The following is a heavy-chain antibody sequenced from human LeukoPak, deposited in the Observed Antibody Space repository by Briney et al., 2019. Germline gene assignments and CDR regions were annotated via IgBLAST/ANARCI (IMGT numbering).Heavy chain of an antibody. CDR1: GYTFTGYY. J-gene: IGHJ4*02. Sequence: VKVSCKASGYTFTGYYMHWVRQAPGQGLEWMGRINPNRGDTNYAQKFQGRVTMTRDTSIGTAYTELSSLRSDDTAVYYCASFAGYGGNSLDFWGQGTLVTVSS. CDR2: INPNRGDT. CDR3: ASFAGYGGNSLDF. V-gene: IGHV1-2*06. D-gene: IGHD4-23*01.